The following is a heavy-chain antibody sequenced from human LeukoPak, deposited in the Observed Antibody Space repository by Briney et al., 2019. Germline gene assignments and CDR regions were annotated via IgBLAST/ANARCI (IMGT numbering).Heavy chain of an antibody. V-gene: IGHV4-34*01. CDR2: INHSGST. D-gene: IGHD5-18*01. CDR1: GFTFSDYY. J-gene: IGHJ4*02. Sequence: PGGSLRLSCAASGFTFSDYYWSWIRQPPGKGLEWIGEINHSGSTNYNPSLKSRVTISVDTSKNQFSLKLSSVTAADTAVYYCARRRSGRGYSYATHFDYWGQGTLVTVSS. CDR3: ARRRSGRGYSYATHFDY.